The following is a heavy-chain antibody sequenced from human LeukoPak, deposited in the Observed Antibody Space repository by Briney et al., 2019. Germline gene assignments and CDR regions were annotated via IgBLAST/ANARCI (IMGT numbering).Heavy chain of an antibody. CDR1: GYTFTSYD. J-gene: IGHJ4*02. Sequence: ASVKVSCKASGYTFTSYDINWVRQATGQGLEWMGWMNPNSGNTGYAQKFQGRVTMTRNTSISTAYMELSSLRSEDTAVYYCARGGRYRGYYGSGSYYARERYPDYWGQGTLVTVSS. CDR2: MNPNSGNT. V-gene: IGHV1-8*01. D-gene: IGHD3-10*01. CDR3: ARGGRYRGYYGSGSYYARERYPDY.